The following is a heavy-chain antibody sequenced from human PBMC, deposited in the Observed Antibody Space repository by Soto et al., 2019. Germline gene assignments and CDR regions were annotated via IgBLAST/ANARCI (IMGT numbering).Heavy chain of an antibody. Sequence: QVQLVESGGGVVRPGTSLRLSCAATGFSFSAHGMHWVRQAPGKGLEWLAVINDGSEEGYADSVRGRFTISRVNARNILYLQMDYLGAEGSDLYYCARDDLFVDNGLDHGGQGTLVTVSS. D-gene: IGHD1-1*01. CDR3: ARDDLFVDNGLDH. CDR2: INDGSEE. J-gene: IGHJ4*02. CDR1: GFSFSAHG. V-gene: IGHV3-33*01.